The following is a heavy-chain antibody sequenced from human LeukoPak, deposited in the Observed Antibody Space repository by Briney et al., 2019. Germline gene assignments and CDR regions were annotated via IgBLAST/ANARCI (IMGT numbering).Heavy chain of an antibody. Sequence: SETLALTCTVSGGTISSYYWNWIRQPPGKGLEWIGYIHYSGSTKYNPSLKSRVTISVDTSKNQFSLKLSSVTAADTAVYYCARWYSSGWAFDYWGQGTLVTVSS. J-gene: IGHJ4*02. D-gene: IGHD6-19*01. V-gene: IGHV4-59*08. CDR1: GGTISSYY. CDR2: IHYSGST. CDR3: ARWYSSGWAFDY.